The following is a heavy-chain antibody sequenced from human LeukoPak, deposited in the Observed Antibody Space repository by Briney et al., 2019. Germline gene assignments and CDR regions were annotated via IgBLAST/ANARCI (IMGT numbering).Heavy chain of an antibody. D-gene: IGHD3-10*01. CDR3: AKDGEGYGSGSYYPDY. CDR2: ISYDGSNK. CDR1: GFTFSSYG. J-gene: IGHJ4*02. V-gene: IGHV3-30*18. Sequence: GRSLRLSCAASGFTFSSYGMHWVRQAPGKGLEWVAVISYDGSNKYYADSVKGRFTISRDNSKSTLYLQMNSLRAGDTAVYYCAKDGEGYGSGSYYPDYWGQGTLVTVSS.